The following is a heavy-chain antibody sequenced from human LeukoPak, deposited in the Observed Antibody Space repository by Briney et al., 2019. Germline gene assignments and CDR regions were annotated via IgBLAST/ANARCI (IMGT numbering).Heavy chain of an antibody. J-gene: IGHJ4*02. D-gene: IGHD1-7*01. CDR1: GGSFSGYY. CDR2: INHSGST. V-gene: IGHV4-34*01. Sequence: SETLSLTCAVYGGSFSGYYWSWIRQPPGKGLEWIGEINHSGSTNYNPSLKSRVTISVDTSKNQFSLKLSSVTAADTAVYYCARPLGTGTTGYWGQGTLVTVSS. CDR3: ARPLGTGTTGY.